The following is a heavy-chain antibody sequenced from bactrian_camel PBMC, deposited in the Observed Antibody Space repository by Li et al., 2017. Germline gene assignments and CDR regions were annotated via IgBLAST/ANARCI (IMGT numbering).Heavy chain of an antibody. J-gene: IGHJ6*01. CDR3: AADFFLASCLGYYSGGMGPGRTIRIADFDS. Sequence: EVQLVESGGGSVQAGGSLRLSCVLSSNINRRYSAGWFRQAPERKEREGVAIMDIDNDGSTSYADSVKGRFTISRDSAKNTLFLQVDSLKPEDTGVYYCAADFFLASCLGYYSGGMGPGRTIRIADFDSWGQGTQVTVS. CDR1: SNINRRYS. V-gene: IGHV3S42*01. CDR2: MDIDNDGST. D-gene: IGHD4*01.